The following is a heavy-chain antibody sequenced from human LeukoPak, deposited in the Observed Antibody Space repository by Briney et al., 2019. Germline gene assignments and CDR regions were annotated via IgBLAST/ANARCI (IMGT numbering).Heavy chain of an antibody. CDR1: GFTFSSYE. D-gene: IGHD3-9*01. CDR2: ISSSGSTI. J-gene: IGHJ4*02. Sequence: PGGSLRLSCAASGFTFSSYEMNWVRQAPGKGLEWVSYISSSGSTIYYADSVKGRFTISRDNAKNSLYLQMNSLRAEDTAVYYCARDHSPVDILTGYYACCDYWGQGTLVTVSS. CDR3: ARDHSPVDILTGYYACCDY. V-gene: IGHV3-48*03.